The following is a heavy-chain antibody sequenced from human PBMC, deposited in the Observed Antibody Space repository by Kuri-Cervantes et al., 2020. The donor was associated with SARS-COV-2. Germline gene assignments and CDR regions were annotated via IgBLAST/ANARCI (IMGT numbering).Heavy chain of an antibody. CDR1: GYSISSGYD. J-gene: IGHJ4*02. V-gene: IGHV4-38-2*01. CDR3: ARRLKDGPPDY. Sequence: SQTLSLTCAVPGYSISSGYDWGWIRLPPGKGLEWIWSIYHSESTYYNPSLKSRVTISVDTSKNQFSLKLSSVTAADTAVYYCARRLKDGPPDYWGQGTLVTVSS. CDR2: IYHSEST.